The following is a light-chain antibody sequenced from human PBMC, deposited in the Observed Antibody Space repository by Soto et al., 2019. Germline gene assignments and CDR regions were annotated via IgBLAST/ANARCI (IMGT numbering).Light chain of an antibody. CDR1: SSDISKYNY. V-gene: IGLV2-8*01. CDR2: EVN. Sequence: QSALTQPPSAYGSPGQSVTISCTGTSSDISKYNYVSWYQQLPGKAPKLLIYEVNKRPSEVPERFSGSKSANTASLTVSGLRTEDEADYYCSSYAGRNIVIFGGGTKLTVL. CDR3: SSYAGRNIVI. J-gene: IGLJ2*01.